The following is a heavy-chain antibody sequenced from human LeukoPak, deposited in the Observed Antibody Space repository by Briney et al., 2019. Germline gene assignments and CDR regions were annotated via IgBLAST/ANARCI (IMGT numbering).Heavy chain of an antibody. V-gene: IGHV1-46*01. CDR1: GYTFTSNY. D-gene: IGHD3-22*01. Sequence: ASVKVSCKASGYTFTSNYMHWVRQAPGQGLEWMGIINPSDGSANSAQKFQGRVTMTRDASTSTVYMEMTSLRSEDTAVYYCARDRGKVVIATYWYFDLWGRGTLVTVSS. CDR2: INPSDGSA. CDR3: ARDRGKVVIATYWYFDL. J-gene: IGHJ2*01.